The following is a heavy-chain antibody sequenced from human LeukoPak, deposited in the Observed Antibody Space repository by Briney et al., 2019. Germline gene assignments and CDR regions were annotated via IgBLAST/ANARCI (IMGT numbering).Heavy chain of an antibody. Sequence: GGSLILSCAASGFTFSNFEMNWVRQAPGKGLEWVSYISSSGSTIYYADSVKGRFTISRDNAKNSLYLQVISLRAEDTAVYYCARGPSIAARYDAFDIWGQGTMVTVSS. D-gene: IGHD6-6*01. CDR2: ISSSGSTI. J-gene: IGHJ3*02. V-gene: IGHV3-48*03. CDR3: ARGPSIAARYDAFDI. CDR1: GFTFSNFE.